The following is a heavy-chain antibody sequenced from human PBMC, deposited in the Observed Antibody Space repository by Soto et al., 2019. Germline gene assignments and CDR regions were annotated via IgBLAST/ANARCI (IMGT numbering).Heavy chain of an antibody. Sequence: ASVKVSCKASGYTFTSYYMHWVRQAPGQGLEWMGIINPSGGSTSYAQKFQGRVTMTRDTSTSTVYMELSSLRSEDTAAYYCARGARYCSSTSCYPHNWFDPWGQGTLVTVSS. D-gene: IGHD2-2*01. J-gene: IGHJ5*02. CDR3: ARGARYCSSTSCYPHNWFDP. CDR2: INPSGGST. V-gene: IGHV1-46*01. CDR1: GYTFTSYY.